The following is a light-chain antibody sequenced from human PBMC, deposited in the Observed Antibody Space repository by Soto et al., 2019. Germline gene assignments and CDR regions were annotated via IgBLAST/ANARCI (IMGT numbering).Light chain of an antibody. CDR2: SVS. CDR1: QSVGRSY. V-gene: IGKV3-20*01. CDR3: QQYDGSPIT. J-gene: IGKJ5*01. Sequence: EMVLTQSPGPLSLSAGERSTLSCRASQSVGRSYLAWYQQKPGQAPRLLISSVSKRATGIPDRFSGGGSGTDFTLTISRVEPEDFALYICQQYDGSPITFGQGTRLEIK.